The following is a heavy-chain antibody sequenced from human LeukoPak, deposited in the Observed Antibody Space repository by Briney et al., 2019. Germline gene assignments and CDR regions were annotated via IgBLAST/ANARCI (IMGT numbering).Heavy chain of an antibody. CDR1: GYTFTSYD. Sequence: GASVKVSCKASGYTFTSYDINWVRQAPGQGLEWMGWINPNNGATKYAQKFQGRVTMTRDTSISTAYMELSRLTSDDTAVYYCTRPLAGDGTAAAQFASWGQGSLVTVSS. J-gene: IGHJ4*02. D-gene: IGHD6-13*01. CDR2: INPNNGAT. CDR3: TRPLAGDGTAAAQFAS. V-gene: IGHV1-2*02.